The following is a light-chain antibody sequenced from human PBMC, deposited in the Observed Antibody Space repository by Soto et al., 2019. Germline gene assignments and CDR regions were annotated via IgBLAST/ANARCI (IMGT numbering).Light chain of an antibody. CDR2: DVT. Sequence: QSALAQPASVSGSPGQSITISCTGTSSDVGGYNSVSWYQHHPGKAPKLMIYDVTTRPSGVSNRFSGSKSGNTASLTISGLQAEDEADYYCSSYTNSNTVLFGGGTKLTVL. J-gene: IGLJ2*01. CDR1: SSDVGGYNS. V-gene: IGLV2-14*03. CDR3: SSYTNSNTVL.